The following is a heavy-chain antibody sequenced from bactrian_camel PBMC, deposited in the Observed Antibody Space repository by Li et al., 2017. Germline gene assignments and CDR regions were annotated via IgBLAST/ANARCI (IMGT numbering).Heavy chain of an antibody. CDR2: MYADGRYS. CDR1: GFPFSSYG. J-gene: IGHJ4*01. Sequence: HVQLVESGGGLVQPGGSLRLSCTASGFPFSSYGMSWIRQAPGKGLEWVSTMYADGRYSYYVDSVKGRFTISLDNDKNTVYLQMNSLKPEDTAVYYCAADLGYGSSSHYVCKDYWNQGTQVTVS. CDR3: AADLGYGSSSHYVCKDY. D-gene: IGHD2*01. V-gene: IGHV3S7*01.